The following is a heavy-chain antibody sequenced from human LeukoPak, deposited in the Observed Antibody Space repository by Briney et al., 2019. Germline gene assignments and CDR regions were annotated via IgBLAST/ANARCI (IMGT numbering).Heavy chain of an antibody. D-gene: IGHD3-10*01. V-gene: IGHV4-61*01. CDR2: IYYSGST. J-gene: IGHJ6*03. CDR1: GGSISSGSYY. Sequence: PSETLSLTCTVSGGSISSGSYYWSWIRQPPGKGLEWIGYIYYSGSTNYNPSLKSRVTISVDTSKNQFSLKLSSVTAADTAVYYCARGRREGSGSYYYYYMDVWGKGTTVTVSS. CDR3: ARGRREGSGSYYYYYMDV.